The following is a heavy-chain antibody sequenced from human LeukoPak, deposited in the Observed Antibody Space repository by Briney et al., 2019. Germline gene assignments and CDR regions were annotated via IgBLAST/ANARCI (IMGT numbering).Heavy chain of an antibody. CDR3: SRGLDSRKLGY. Sequence: SQTLSLTCTVSGSSFSSGDQYWNWIRQSPGKGLEWIGSIHPSGTLYNNPSLESRVTMSMDTSKNQFSLNLNSVTAADTAVYFCSRGLDSRKLGYWGQGTLVTVSS. D-gene: IGHD3-22*01. CDR1: GSSFSSGDQY. CDR2: IHPSGTL. J-gene: IGHJ4*02. V-gene: IGHV4-31*03.